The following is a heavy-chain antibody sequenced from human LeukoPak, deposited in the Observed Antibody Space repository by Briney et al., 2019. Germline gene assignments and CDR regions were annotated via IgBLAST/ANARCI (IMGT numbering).Heavy chain of an antibody. CDR2: IYPGDSDT. CDR3: ARRDGVVRGTIDWFDP. V-gene: IGHV5-51*01. J-gene: IGHJ5*02. CDR1: GYRFTSYW. D-gene: IGHD3-10*01. Sequence: GESLKISCKGSGYRFTSYWIGWVRQKPGKGLEWMGIIYPGDSDTRYSPSFQGQVTISADKSISTAYLQWSSLKASDTAMYYCARRDGVVRGTIDWFDPWGQGTLVTVSS.